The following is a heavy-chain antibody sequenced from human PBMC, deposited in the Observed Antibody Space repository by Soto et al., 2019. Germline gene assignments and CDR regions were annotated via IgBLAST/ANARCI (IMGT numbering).Heavy chain of an antibody. D-gene: IGHD2-15*01. CDR3: AIGPGGPDGPRDY. CDR2: INAGNGNT. CDR1: GYTFTSYA. J-gene: IGHJ4*02. V-gene: IGHV1-3*01. Sequence: ASVKVSCKASGYTFTSYAMHWVRRAPGQRLEWMGWINAGNGNTKYSQKFQGRVTITRDTSASTVYMELSSLRSEDTAVYYCAIGPGGPDGPRDYWGQGTLVTVS.